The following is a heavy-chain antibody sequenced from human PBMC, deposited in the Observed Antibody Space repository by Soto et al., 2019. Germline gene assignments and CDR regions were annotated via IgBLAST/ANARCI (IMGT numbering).Heavy chain of an antibody. V-gene: IGHV4-59*08. CDR3: ARHYASGTYPLEY. J-gene: IGHJ4*02. CDR1: GGSISGYY. D-gene: IGHD3-10*01. CDR2: IHYSGST. Sequence: SETLSLTCTVSGGSISGYYWIWIRQPPGKGLEWIRYIHYSGSTNYNPSLKSRVTMSVDTSKNQFSLKLSSVTAADTDVYYCARHYASGTYPLEYWGQGTLVTVSS.